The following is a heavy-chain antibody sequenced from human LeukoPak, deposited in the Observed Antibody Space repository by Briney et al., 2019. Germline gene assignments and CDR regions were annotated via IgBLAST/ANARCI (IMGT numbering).Heavy chain of an antibody. D-gene: IGHD3-10*01. Sequence: ASVKVSCKASGYTFTGHYIHWVRQAPGQGLEWMGWINPNSGGTNYAQNFQGRVTVTRDTSISTASMELSRLDFDDTAVYYCTRGHYSHAFEIWGQGTMVTVSS. CDR1: GYTFTGHY. CDR2: INPNSGGT. V-gene: IGHV1-2*02. J-gene: IGHJ3*02. CDR3: TRGHYSHAFEI.